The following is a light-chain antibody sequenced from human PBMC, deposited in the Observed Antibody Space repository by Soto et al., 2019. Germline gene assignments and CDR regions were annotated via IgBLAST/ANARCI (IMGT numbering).Light chain of an antibody. J-gene: IGLJ3*02. CDR2: GNS. CDR3: QSYDSSLSGSV. Sequence: VLTQPPSVSGAPGQRVTISCTGSSSNIGAGYDVHWYQQLPGTAPKLLMYGNSNRPSGVPDRFSDSKSGTSASLAITGLQAEDEADYYCQSYDSSLSGSVFGGGTKLTVL. CDR1: SSNIGAGYD. V-gene: IGLV1-40*01.